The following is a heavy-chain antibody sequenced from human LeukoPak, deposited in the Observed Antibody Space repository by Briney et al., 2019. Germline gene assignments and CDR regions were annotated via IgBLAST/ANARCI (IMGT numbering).Heavy chain of an antibody. CDR3: ARDDYYYGSGSYCFDY. D-gene: IGHD3-10*01. CDR2: ISNSGSNT. V-gene: IGHV3-11*04. CDR1: GFTFNDYY. Sequence: GGSLRLSCAASGFTFNDYYMSWIRQAPGKGLEWVSYISNSGSNTYYADSVKGRFTISRDNAKKSLYLQMNSLRAEDTAVYYCARDDYYYGSGSYCFDYWGQGTLVTVSS. J-gene: IGHJ4*02.